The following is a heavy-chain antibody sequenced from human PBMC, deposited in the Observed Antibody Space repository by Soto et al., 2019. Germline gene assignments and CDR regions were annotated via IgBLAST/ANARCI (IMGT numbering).Heavy chain of an antibody. Sequence: GGSLRLSCAASGFTFSSYWMSWVRQAPGKXLEWVANIKQDGSEKYYVDSVKGRFTISRDNAKNSLYLQMNSLRAEDTAVYYCARPAGYSSGWYYYYYGMDVWGQGTTVTVSS. V-gene: IGHV3-7*01. CDR2: IKQDGSEK. D-gene: IGHD6-19*01. CDR3: ARPAGYSSGWYYYYYGMDV. J-gene: IGHJ6*02. CDR1: GFTFSSYW.